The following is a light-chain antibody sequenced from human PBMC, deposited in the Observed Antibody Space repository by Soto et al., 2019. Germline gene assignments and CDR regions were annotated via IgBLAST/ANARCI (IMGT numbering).Light chain of an antibody. CDR3: QQYNNWVT. V-gene: IGKV3-15*01. J-gene: IGKJ3*01. CDR2: AAS. Sequence: EMVMTQSPATLSVSPGESATLSCRASHTVGSNVAWYQQKRGQAPRLLIYAASTRATGTPARFSGSGSGTEFTLTISSLQSEDLAIYSCQQYNNWVTFGPGTRVDLK. CDR1: HTVGSN.